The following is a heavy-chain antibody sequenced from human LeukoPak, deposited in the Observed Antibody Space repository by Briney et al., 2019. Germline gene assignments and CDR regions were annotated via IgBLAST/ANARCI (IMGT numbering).Heavy chain of an antibody. CDR2: IWYDGGTK. D-gene: IGHD6-19*01. J-gene: IGHJ4*02. Sequence: PGGSLRLSCAASGFTFSSYIMNWVRQAPGKGLEWVALIWYDGGTKFHADSVRGRFTISRDNSANTLYLQMSSLRVEDTAVYYRAREWGRIAVAGGPGYWGQGGLVTVSS. V-gene: IGHV3-33*08. CDR1: GFTFSSYI. CDR3: AREWGRIAVAGGPGY.